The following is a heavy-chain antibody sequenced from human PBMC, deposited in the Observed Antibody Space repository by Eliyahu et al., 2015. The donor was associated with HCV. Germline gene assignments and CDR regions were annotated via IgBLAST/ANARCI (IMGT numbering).Heavy chain of an antibody. D-gene: IGHD5-18*01. J-gene: IGHJ5*02. V-gene: IGHV1-8*01. CDR3: ARSPLPWNYSYGFGWFDP. Sequence: QVQLVQSGAEVKKPGASVKVSCKASGYTFTSYDINWVRQATGQGLEWMGWMNPNSGNTGYAQKFQGRVTMTRNTSISTAYMELSSLRSEDTAVYYCARSPLPWNYSYGFGWFDPWGQGTLVTVSS. CDR2: MNPNSGNT. CDR1: GYTFTSYD.